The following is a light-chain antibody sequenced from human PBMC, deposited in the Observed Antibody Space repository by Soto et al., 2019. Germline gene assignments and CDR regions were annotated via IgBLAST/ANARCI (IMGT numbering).Light chain of an antibody. J-gene: IGKJ1*01. Sequence: DIQVTQSPSSLSASVGDIVAIACLASQSISSYLNWYQQKPGKAPKLLIYAASSLQSGVPSRFSGSGSGTDFTLTISSLQPEDFATYYCQQSYSTPRTFGQGTKVDI. V-gene: IGKV1-39*01. CDR1: QSISSY. CDR2: AAS. CDR3: QQSYSTPRT.